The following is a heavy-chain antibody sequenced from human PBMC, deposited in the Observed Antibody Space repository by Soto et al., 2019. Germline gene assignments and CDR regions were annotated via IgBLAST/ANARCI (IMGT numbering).Heavy chain of an antibody. D-gene: IGHD6-13*01. V-gene: IGHV3-23*01. Sequence: PAGSLRLPRAASGLTFSSYAMSWVRQAPGKGLERCSAISGSGGSTYYADSVKGWFTTSRDNSKNTLYLQMNSLIAEDTAVYYCAKAKDSSSWYPVYFQHWGQGT. J-gene: IGHJ1*01. CDR3: AKAKDSSSWYPVYFQH. CDR1: GLTFSSYA. CDR2: ISGSGGST.